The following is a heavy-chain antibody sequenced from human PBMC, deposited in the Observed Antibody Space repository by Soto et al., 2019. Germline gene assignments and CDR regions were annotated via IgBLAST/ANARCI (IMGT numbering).Heavy chain of an antibody. Sequence: SQTLSLTCAISGDSVSSNSAAWNWIRQSPSRGLEWLGRTYYTSKWYNDYAVSVKSRITINPDTSKNQFSLQLNSVTPEDTAVYYCARDSRGYCSGGRCYIPPSGPWGQGALVTVSS. CDR3: ARDSRGYCSGGRCYIPPSGP. V-gene: IGHV6-1*01. D-gene: IGHD2-15*01. J-gene: IGHJ5*02. CDR1: GDSVSSNSAA. CDR2: TYYTSKWYN.